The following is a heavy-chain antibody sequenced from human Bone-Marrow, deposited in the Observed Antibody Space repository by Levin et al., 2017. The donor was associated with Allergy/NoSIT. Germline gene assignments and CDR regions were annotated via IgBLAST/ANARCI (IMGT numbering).Heavy chain of an antibody. Sequence: ASETLSLTCAVYGGSFSGYYWSWIRQPPGKGLEWIGEINHSGSTNYNPSLKSRVTISVDTSKNQFSLKLSSVTAADTAVYYCARPAQQLVFTYSHTKPETQVRSSGTKPNVYYFDYWGQGTLVTVSS. V-gene: IGHV4-34*01. CDR2: INHSGST. D-gene: IGHD6-13*01. CDR3: ARPAQQLVFTYSHTKPETQVRSSGTKPNVYYFDY. CDR1: GGSFSGYY. J-gene: IGHJ4*02.